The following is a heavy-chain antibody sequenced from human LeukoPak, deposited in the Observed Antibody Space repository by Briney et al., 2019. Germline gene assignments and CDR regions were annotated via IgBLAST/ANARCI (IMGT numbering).Heavy chain of an antibody. D-gene: IGHD6-13*01. Sequence: PSETLSLTCTVSGGSISSYYWSWIRQPPGKGLEWIVYIYYSGSTNYNPSLKSRVTISVDTSKNQFSLRLSSVTAADTAVYYCARLYSSSLGRVFDYWGQGTLVTVSS. CDR1: GGSISSYY. CDR2: IYYSGST. J-gene: IGHJ4*02. CDR3: ARLYSSSLGRVFDY. V-gene: IGHV4-59*01.